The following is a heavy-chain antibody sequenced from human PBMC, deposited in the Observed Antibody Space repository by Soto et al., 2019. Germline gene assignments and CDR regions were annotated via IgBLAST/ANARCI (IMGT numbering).Heavy chain of an antibody. V-gene: IGHV1-2*04. Sequence: SVKVSCKASGYTFTVYYMHWVRQAPGQGLEWMGWINPNSGGTNYAQKFQGWVTMTRDTSISTAYMELSRLRSDDTAVYYCARGPYDILTGYRAFDIWGQGTMVTVSS. D-gene: IGHD3-9*01. J-gene: IGHJ3*02. CDR2: INPNSGGT. CDR1: GYTFTVYY. CDR3: ARGPYDILTGYRAFDI.